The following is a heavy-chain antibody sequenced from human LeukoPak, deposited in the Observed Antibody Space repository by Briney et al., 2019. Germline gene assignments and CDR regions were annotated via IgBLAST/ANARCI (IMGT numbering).Heavy chain of an antibody. Sequence: GGSPRLSCAPSGFTFNSYWMNWVRQAPGKGLVWFSRINSDGSSTSYADSVKGRFTISRDNAKNTLYLQMNSLRAEDTAVYYCARSVAVVTATFGYWGQGTLVTVSS. CDR2: INSDGSST. J-gene: IGHJ4*02. V-gene: IGHV3-74*01. D-gene: IGHD2-15*01. CDR3: ARSVAVVTATFGY. CDR1: GFTFNSYW.